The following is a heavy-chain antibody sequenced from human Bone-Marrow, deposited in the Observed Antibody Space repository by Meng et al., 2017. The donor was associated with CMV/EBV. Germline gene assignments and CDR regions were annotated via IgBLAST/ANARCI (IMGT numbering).Heavy chain of an antibody. CDR3: ARYGGIAATREYYYYGMDV. V-gene: IGHV3-30*02. Sequence: GESLKISCATSGFTFSNYAMHWVRQAPGKGLEWVAIIWYHGSDKYYADSVKGRFTISRDNSKNTLYLQMNSLRAEDTAVYYCARYGGIAATREYYYYGMDVWGQGTTVTVSS. J-gene: IGHJ6*02. D-gene: IGHD2-15*01. CDR1: GFTFSNYA. CDR2: IWYHGSDK.